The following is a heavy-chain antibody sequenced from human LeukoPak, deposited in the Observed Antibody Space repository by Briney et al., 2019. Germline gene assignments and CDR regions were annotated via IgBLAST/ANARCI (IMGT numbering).Heavy chain of an antibody. D-gene: IGHD3-16*01. CDR2: IKQDGSEK. CDR3: ASLGGLEGLDP. V-gene: IGHV3-7*01. CDR1: GFTFSSYW. Sequence: GGSLGLSCAASGFTFSSYWMSWVRQAPGKGLEWVANIKQDGSEKYYVDSVKGRFTISRDNAKNSLYLQMNSLRAEDTAVYYCASLGGLEGLDPWGQGTLVTVSS. J-gene: IGHJ5*02.